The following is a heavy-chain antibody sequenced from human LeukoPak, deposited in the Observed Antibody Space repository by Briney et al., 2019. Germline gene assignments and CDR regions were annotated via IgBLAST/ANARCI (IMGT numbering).Heavy chain of an antibody. CDR2: ISGDGRDI. J-gene: IGHJ3*02. CDR3: TREVNAFDI. V-gene: IGHV3-74*01. Sequence: GGSLRLSCAASGFTFSSDWMHWVRQAPGKGLVWVTGISGDGRDIWYADSVKGRFTISRDNAKNALYLQMNSVRVEDTAVYFCTREVNAFDIWGQGTTVTVSS. CDR1: GFTFSSDW.